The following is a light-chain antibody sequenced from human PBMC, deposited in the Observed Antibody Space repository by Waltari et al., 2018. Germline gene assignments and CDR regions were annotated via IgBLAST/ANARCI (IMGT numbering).Light chain of an antibody. CDR1: QSLLYSSNNKNY. CDR2: WAS. CDR3: QQYYSSSYT. V-gene: IGKV4-1*01. Sequence: DIVMTQSPDSLAVSLGERATINCKSNQSLLYSSNNKNYLAWYQQKAGQRPKLLTYWASTRDNGVPDRFSAGGSGTDFTLTISSLQAEDVAVYYCQQYYSSSYTFGQGTKLEIK. J-gene: IGKJ2*01.